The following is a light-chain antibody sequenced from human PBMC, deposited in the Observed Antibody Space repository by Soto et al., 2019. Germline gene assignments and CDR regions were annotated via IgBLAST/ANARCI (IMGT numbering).Light chain of an antibody. CDR1: SSDVGGYNY. V-gene: IGLV2-14*01. CDR3: SSYTSSNTPVV. J-gene: IGLJ2*01. Sequence: QSALTQPASVSGSPGQSITISCTGTSSDVGGYNYVSWYQQHPGKAPKLMIYDVSNRPSGVSNRFSGSKSGNTASLTISGLQAEDDADYYCSSYTSSNTPVVFGRGTKLTVL. CDR2: DVS.